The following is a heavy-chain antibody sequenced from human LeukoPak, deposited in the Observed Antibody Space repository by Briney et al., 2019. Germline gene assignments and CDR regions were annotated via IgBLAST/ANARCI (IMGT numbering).Heavy chain of an antibody. CDR3: ARDGGYYDSSGSFFDY. Sequence: PGGSLRLSCAASGFSVSSGYMSWVRQAPGKGLEWVSVIFSGGSTYYADPVKGRFTISRDNSKNTLYLQMNSLRAEDTAVYYCARDGGYYDSSGSFFDYWGQGTLVTVSS. V-gene: IGHV3-66*01. J-gene: IGHJ4*02. CDR1: GFSVSSGY. D-gene: IGHD3-22*01. CDR2: IFSGGST.